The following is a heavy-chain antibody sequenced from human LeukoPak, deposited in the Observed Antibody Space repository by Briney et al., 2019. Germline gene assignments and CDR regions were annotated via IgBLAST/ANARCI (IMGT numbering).Heavy chain of an antibody. Sequence: GGSLRLSCAASGFTFSSNYMSWVRQAPGKGLEWVSVIYSGGSTYYSDSVKGRFTISRHNSKNTLYLQMNSLRAEDTAVYYCARVGDYYDSSGYYFLSAFDIWGQGTMVTVSS. D-gene: IGHD3-22*01. V-gene: IGHV3-53*04. CDR1: GFTFSSNY. CDR3: ARVGDYYDSSGYYFLSAFDI. CDR2: IYSGGST. J-gene: IGHJ3*02.